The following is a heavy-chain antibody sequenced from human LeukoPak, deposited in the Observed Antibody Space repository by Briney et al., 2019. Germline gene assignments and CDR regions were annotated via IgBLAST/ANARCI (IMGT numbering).Heavy chain of an antibody. J-gene: IGHJ4*02. CDR3: ARAPPNYGSNSEHFDY. Sequence: SQTLSLTCTVSGGSISSGGYYWSWIRQHPGKGLEWIGYIYYSGSTYYNPSLKSRVTISVDTSKNQFSLKLSSVTAADTAVYYCARAPPNYGSNSEHFDYWGQGTLVTVSS. CDR2: IYYSGST. CDR1: GGSISSGGYY. V-gene: IGHV4-31*03. D-gene: IGHD4-23*01.